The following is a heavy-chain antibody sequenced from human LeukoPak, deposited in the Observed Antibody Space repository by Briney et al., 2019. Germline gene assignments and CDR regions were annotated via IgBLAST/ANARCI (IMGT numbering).Heavy chain of an antibody. CDR1: GYSFTGYY. Sequence: ASVKVSCKASGYSFTGYYMHWVRQAPGQGLEWMGWINPNSGGTSYAQKFQGRVTMTRDTSISTAYMELSRLRSDDTAVYYGARDPQEYCGGGSCYLYYFDYWGQGTLVTVSS. V-gene: IGHV1-2*02. CDR2: INPNSGGT. D-gene: IGHD2-15*01. J-gene: IGHJ4*02. CDR3: ARDPQEYCGGGSCYLYYFDY.